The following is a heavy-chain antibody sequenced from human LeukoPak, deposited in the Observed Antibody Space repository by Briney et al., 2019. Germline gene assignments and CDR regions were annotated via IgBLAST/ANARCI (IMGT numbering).Heavy chain of an antibody. CDR1: GYTFIRYV. V-gene: IGHV1-8*01. CDR2: MNPNSGNT. Sequence: ASVTDSCLAWGYTFIRYVIHWVRQATGNRREWMGWMNPNSGNTGYAQKFQGRVTMTRNTSISTAYMELSSLRSEDTAVYYCARGMGGGFDYWGQGTLVTVSS. D-gene: IGHD3-16*01. CDR3: ARGMGGGFDY. J-gene: IGHJ4*02.